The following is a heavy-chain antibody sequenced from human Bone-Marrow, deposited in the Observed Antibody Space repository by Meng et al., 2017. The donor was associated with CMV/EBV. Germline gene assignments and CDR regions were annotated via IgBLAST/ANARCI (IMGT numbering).Heavy chain of an antibody. D-gene: IGHD3-3*01. CDR1: GASISRSSYF. CDR3: ARDPDFWSGSRLDP. V-gene: IGHV4-39*07. CDR2: VSYSGSA. J-gene: IGHJ5*02. Sequence: LSLTCTVSGASISRSSYFWGWIRQPPGKGLEWIGTVSYSGSAYYNPSLKSRVTISIDTSKNHFSLKLTSVSAADTAIYFCARDPDFWSGSRLDPWGQGTLVTVSS.